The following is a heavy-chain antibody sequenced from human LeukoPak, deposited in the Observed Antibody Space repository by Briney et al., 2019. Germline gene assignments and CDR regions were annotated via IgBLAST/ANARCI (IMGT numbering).Heavy chain of an antibody. Sequence: PSETLSLTCAVYGGSFSGYYWSWIRQPPGKGLEWIGEINHSGSTNYNPSLKSRVTISVDTSKNQFSLKLSSVTAADTAVYYCARGRSGTTFYYYYYGMDVWGQGTMVTVSS. CDR2: INHSGST. D-gene: IGHD1-1*01. CDR3: ARGRSGTTFYYYYYGMDV. V-gene: IGHV4-34*01. J-gene: IGHJ6*02. CDR1: GGSFSGYY.